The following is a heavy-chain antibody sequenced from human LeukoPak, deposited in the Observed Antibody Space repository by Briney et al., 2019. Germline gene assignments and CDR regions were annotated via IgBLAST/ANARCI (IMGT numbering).Heavy chain of an antibody. CDR3: ARAEGYHLPLD. CDR2: MFHSGDT. Sequence: SETLSLTCRVSGYSISSGYYWGWIRQPPGKGPEWIGDMFHSGDTYYNPSLMSRVTMSVDTSKNQFSLKVKSVTAADTAVYYCARAEGYHLPLDWGQGTLVTVSS. V-gene: IGHV4-38-2*02. J-gene: IGHJ4*02. CDR1: GYSISSGYY. D-gene: IGHD2-2*01.